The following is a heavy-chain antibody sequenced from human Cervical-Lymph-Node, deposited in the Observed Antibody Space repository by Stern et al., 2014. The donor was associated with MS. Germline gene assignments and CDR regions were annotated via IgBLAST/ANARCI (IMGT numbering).Heavy chain of an antibody. CDR1: GYTFTSYW. Sequence: AQLVQSGAEVKKAGEALGMSCKGSGYTFTSYWITWVRQMPGKGLEWIGRIDPGDSYTAYSPSFQGPITISVDKSLPTAYLQLNSLNATDPAIYYCARQGWAVGWFHPWGQGTLVTVSS. CDR2: IDPGDSYT. J-gene: IGHJ5*02. V-gene: IGHV5-10-1*01. CDR3: ARQGWAVGWFHP. D-gene: IGHD1-26*01.